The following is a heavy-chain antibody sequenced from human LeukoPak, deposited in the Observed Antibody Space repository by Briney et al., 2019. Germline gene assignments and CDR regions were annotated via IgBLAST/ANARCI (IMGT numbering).Heavy chain of an antibody. CDR2: ISGSGGST. CDR3: AKVCPLSAWRVVAATLFDY. V-gene: IGHV3-23*01. Sequence: GGSLRLSCAASGFTFSSYAMSWVRQAPGKGLEWVSAISGSGGSTYYADSVKGRFTISRDNSKNTLYLQMNSLRAEDTAVYYCAKVCPLSAWRVVAATLFDYWGQGTLVTVSS. J-gene: IGHJ4*02. D-gene: IGHD2-15*01. CDR1: GFTFSSYA.